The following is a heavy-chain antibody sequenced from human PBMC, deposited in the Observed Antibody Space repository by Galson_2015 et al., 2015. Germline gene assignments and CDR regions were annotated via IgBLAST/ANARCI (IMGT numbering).Heavy chain of an antibody. V-gene: IGHV1-18*01. CDR3: ASSHDTFGGVIVNWAFDI. Sequence: SVKVSCKASGYTFTSYGISWVRQAPGQGLEWMGWISAYNGNTNYAQKLQGRVTMTTDTSTSTAYMELRSLRSDDTAVYYCASSHDTFGGVIVNWAFDIWGHGTMVTVSS. J-gene: IGHJ3*02. D-gene: IGHD3-16*02. CDR1: GYTFTSYG. CDR2: ISAYNGNT.